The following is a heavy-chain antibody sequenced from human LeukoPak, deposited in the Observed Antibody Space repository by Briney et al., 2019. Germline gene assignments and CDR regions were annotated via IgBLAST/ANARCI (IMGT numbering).Heavy chain of an antibody. D-gene: IGHD4-23*01. Sequence: PSETLSLTCAVYGGSFSGYYWSWLRQPPGKGLEWIGEINHSGSTNYNPSLKSRVTISVDTSKNQFSLKLSSVTAADTAVYYCARGAYGGNAGHYYYYYMDVWGKGTTVTVSS. J-gene: IGHJ6*03. V-gene: IGHV4-34*01. CDR2: INHSGST. CDR1: GGSFSGYY. CDR3: ARGAYGGNAGHYYYYYMDV.